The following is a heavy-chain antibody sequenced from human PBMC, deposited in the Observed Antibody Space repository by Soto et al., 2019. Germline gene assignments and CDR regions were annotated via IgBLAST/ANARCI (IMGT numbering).Heavy chain of an antibody. J-gene: IGHJ3*02. CDR3: ARAADYYGSGSYLDAFDI. Sequence: SQTLSLTCAISGDSVSSNSAAWNWIRRSPSRGLEWLGRTYYRSKWYDDYAVSVKSRITINPDTSKNQFSLQLNSVTPEDTAVYYCARAADYYGSGSYLDAFDIWGQGTMVTVSS. CDR2: TYYRSKWYD. V-gene: IGHV6-1*01. D-gene: IGHD3-10*01. CDR1: GDSVSSNSAA.